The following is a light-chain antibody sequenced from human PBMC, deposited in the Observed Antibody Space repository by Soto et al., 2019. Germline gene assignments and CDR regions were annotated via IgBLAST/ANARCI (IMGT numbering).Light chain of an antibody. V-gene: IGKV2-28*01. Sequence: DIVMTQSPLSLPVTPGEPASISCRSSQSLLHSNGYNYLDWYLQKPGQSPQLLIYLGSNRASGVPDRFSGSGSGTDFTLKISRVEAXDVGVYYCMQALQTSWTFGQGTKVDIK. J-gene: IGKJ1*01. CDR3: MQALQTSWT. CDR1: QSLLHSNGYNY. CDR2: LGS.